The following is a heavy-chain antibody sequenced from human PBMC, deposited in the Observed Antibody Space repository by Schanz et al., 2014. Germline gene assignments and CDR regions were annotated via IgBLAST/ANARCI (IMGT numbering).Heavy chain of an antibody. CDR3: ARDPVEGAPTPYYFDS. D-gene: IGHD1-26*01. CDR1: GFTVSINY. Sequence: VQLVESGGGVVQPGGSLRLSCAASGFTVSINYMSWVRQAPGKGLEWVSVIYSGGSTYYADSVKGRFTISRDNTKNSVFLQMSSLRVEDTGLYFCARDPVEGAPTPYYFDSWGPGTLVTVSS. CDR2: IYSGGST. V-gene: IGHV3-66*01. J-gene: IGHJ4*02.